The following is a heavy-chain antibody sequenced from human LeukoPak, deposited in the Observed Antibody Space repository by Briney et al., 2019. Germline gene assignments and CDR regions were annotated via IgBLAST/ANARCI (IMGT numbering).Heavy chain of an antibody. V-gene: IGHV1-2*02. CDR2: INPNSGGT. D-gene: IGHD2-2*01. CDR3: ARGPLCSSTSCTNWFDP. CDR1: GYTFTGYY. J-gene: IGHJ5*02. Sequence: ASVKVSCKASGYTFTGYYMHWVRQAPGQGLEWMGWINPNSGGTNYAQKFQGRVTMTRDTSISTAYMELSRLRSDDTAEYYCARGPLCSSTSCTNWFDPWGQGTLVTVSS.